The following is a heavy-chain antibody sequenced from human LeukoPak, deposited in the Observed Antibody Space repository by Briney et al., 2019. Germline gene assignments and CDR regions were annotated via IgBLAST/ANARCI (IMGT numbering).Heavy chain of an antibody. V-gene: IGHV3-48*03. CDR1: GFTFSSYE. CDR2: ISSSGSTI. D-gene: IGHD3-9*01. CDR3: ARSLRYFDWLTKDDY. J-gene: IGHJ4*02. Sequence: GALRLSCAASGFTFSSYEMNWVRQAPGKGLEWVSYISSSGSTIYYADSVKGRFTISRDNAKNSLYLQMNSLRAEDTAVYYCARSLRYFDWLTKDDYWGQGTLVTVSS.